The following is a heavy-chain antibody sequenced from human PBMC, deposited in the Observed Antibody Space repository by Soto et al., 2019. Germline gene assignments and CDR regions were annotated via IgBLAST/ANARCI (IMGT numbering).Heavy chain of an antibody. J-gene: IGHJ4*02. D-gene: IGHD3-22*01. Sequence: PGGSLRLSCAASRFPFSNYAMSLVRQSPGKGLEWVSAISGSGGSTYYADSVKGRFTISRDNSKNTLYLEMNSLRADDTAVYYCALQTHYYDSSGQGVYWCQGPLVTVSS. CDR2: ISGSGGST. V-gene: IGHV3-23*01. CDR1: RFPFSNYA. CDR3: ALQTHYYDSSGQGVY.